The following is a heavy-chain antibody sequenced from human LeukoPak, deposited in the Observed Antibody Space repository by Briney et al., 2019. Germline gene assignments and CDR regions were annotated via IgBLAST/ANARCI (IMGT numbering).Heavy chain of an antibody. D-gene: IGHD3-22*01. CDR2: IYYSGRT. Sequence: PSETLSLTCTVSGGSISSSSYYWGWIRQPPGKGLEWIGNIYYSGRTYYNPSLKSRVTISVDTPKNQFSLKLSSVTAADTAVYYCARGVTMIVVVIHDWYFDLWGRGTLVTISS. J-gene: IGHJ2*01. CDR1: GGSISSSSYY. V-gene: IGHV4-39*01. CDR3: ARGVTMIVVVIHDWYFDL.